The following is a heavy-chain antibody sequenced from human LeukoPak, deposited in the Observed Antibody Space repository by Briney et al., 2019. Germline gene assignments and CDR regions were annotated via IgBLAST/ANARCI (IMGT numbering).Heavy chain of an antibody. CDR1: GFTFSSYG. CDR3: ARELNWNLDY. CDR2: IRPNGIEK. J-gene: IGHJ4*02. V-gene: IGHV3-7*01. Sequence: GGSLRLSCAASGFTFSSYGMHWVRQAPGKGLEWVANIRPNGIEKHYADSVEGRFTISRDNAKNSLYLQMNSLRAEDTAVYYCARELNWNLDYWGQGTLVTVSS. D-gene: IGHD1-1*01.